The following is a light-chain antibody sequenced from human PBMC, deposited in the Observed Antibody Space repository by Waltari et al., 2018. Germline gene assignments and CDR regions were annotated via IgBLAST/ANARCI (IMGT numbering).Light chain of an antibody. CDR1: SSNLGL. V-gene: IGLV2-23*01. CDR2: EDN. J-gene: IGLJ3*02. CDR3: CSYAGPWV. Sequence: QSALTQPASVSGSPGQSVTLSCPGTSSNLGLVSWYQQHPGKAPKLIIYEDNKRPSGVSDRFSGSKSGNTASLTISGLQAEDEADYHCCSYAGPWVFGGGTKLTVL.